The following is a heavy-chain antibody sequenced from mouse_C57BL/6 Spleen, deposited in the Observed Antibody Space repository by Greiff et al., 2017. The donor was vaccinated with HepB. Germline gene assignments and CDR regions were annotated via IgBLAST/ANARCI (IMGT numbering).Heavy chain of an antibody. Sequence: VQLQQSGAELVKAGASVKMSCKASGYTFTSYWMHWVKQRLGQGLEWFAETNPTNGRTYYNEKFKSKATLTVDKSSCTAYMLLSVPTLEYSAVYYCARSKKRVATDFDYWGQGNTLTGSS. V-gene: IGHV1S81*02. CDR1: GYTFTSYW. CDR3: ARSKKRVATDFDY. CDR2: TNPTNGRT. D-gene: IGHD1-1*01. J-gene: IGHJ2*01.